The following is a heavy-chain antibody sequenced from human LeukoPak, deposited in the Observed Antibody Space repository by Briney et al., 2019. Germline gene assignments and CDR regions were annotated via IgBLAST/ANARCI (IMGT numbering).Heavy chain of an antibody. J-gene: IGHJ4*02. V-gene: IGHV1-3*01. CDR1: EYTFSSYS. Sequence: GASVKVSCKAFEYTFSSYSIHWVRQAPGQRLEWMGWINAGKGNTKYSQNLQGRVTVTGDTSADTAYMELSSLRSEDTAVYYCARLKYCTNGVCYAGFDYWGQGTLVTVSS. D-gene: IGHD2-8*01. CDR2: INAGKGNT. CDR3: ARLKYCTNGVCYAGFDY.